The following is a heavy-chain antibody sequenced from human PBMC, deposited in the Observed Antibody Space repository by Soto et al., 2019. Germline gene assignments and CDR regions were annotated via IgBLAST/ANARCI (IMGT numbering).Heavy chain of an antibody. Sequence: QLQLQESGSGLVKPSQTLSLTCAVFGGSISSGGYSWSWIRQPPGKGLEWIGYIYHSGCTYYNPSLKCRVTISVDRSKSQFSLKLSSVPAADTAVYYCAREEYLDAFDIWGQVTMVNVYS. CDR3: AREEYLDAFDI. CDR1: GGSISSGGYS. J-gene: IGHJ3*02. CDR2: IYHSGCT. V-gene: IGHV4-30-2*01.